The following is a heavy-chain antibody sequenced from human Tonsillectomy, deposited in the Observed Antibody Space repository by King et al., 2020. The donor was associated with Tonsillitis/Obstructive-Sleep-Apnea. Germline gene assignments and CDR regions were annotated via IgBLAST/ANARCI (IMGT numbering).Heavy chain of an antibody. D-gene: IGHD6-19*01. Sequence: LQLQESGPGLVKPSETLSLTCTVSGGSINSSTDYWGWIRQSPGKGLEWIGTIYYSGSTYYNPSLKSRVTISVDTSKNQFSLKLSSVTAADTALYYCARHGLAVTRNWGQGTLVTVSS. CDR1: GGSINSSTDY. CDR2: IYYSGST. V-gene: IGHV4-39*01. J-gene: IGHJ4*02. CDR3: ARHGLAVTRN.